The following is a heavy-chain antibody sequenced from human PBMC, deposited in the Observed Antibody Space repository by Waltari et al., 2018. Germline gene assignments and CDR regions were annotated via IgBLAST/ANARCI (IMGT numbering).Heavy chain of an antibody. CDR2: ISGSGGRT. CDR1: GYSISSGYY. V-gene: IGHV3-23*01. CDR3: AKDPLRFLEWNYLV. D-gene: IGHD3-3*01. Sequence: VQLQESGPGLVKPSETLSLTCAVSGYSISSGYYWGWIRQPPGKGLEWVSAISGSGGRTYYADSVKGRFTISRDNSKSTLYLQMNSLRAEDTAVYYCAKDPLRFLEWNYLVWGQGTLVTVSS. J-gene: IGHJ4*02.